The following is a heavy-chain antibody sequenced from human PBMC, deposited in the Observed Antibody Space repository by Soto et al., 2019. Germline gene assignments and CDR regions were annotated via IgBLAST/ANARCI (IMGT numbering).Heavy chain of an antibody. J-gene: IGHJ1*01. Sequence: QVQLVESGGGVVQPGRSLRLSCAASGFTFSSYGMHWVRQAPGKGLEWVALIWYDGSNKYYADSVKGRFTISSDNSKNTLYLQMTSLRVEDTAGYYCARDQGAYAEYFQHWGQGTLVTVSS. D-gene: IGHD1-26*01. CDR1: GFTFSSYG. CDR2: IWYDGSNK. V-gene: IGHV3-33*01. CDR3: ARDQGAYAEYFQH.